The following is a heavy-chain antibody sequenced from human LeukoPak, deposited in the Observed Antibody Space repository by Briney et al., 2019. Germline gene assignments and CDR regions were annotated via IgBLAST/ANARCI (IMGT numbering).Heavy chain of an antibody. Sequence: PGGTLRLSCAASGFTFSSYGMSWVRQAPGKGLEWVLAISGSGGSTYYADSVKGRFTISRDNSKNTLYLQMNSLRAEDTAVYYCAKGKAYYYDSSGHRYFDYWGQGTLVTVSS. CDR3: AKGKAYYYDSSGHRYFDY. J-gene: IGHJ4*02. CDR1: GFTFSSYG. CDR2: ISGSGGST. V-gene: IGHV3-23*01. D-gene: IGHD3-22*01.